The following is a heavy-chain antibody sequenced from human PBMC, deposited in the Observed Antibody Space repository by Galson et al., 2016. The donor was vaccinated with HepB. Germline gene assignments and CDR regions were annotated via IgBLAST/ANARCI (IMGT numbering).Heavy chain of an antibody. CDR1: GITFRDFN. Sequence: SLRLSCAASGITFRDFNMNWIRQAPGKGPEWVSSISSSSVDTYYADSVKGRFSISRDDSTNSLFLQLNSLRDADTAVYYLARGSAGGPVEGAYVHYNFGGQGILVTVAS. CDR3: ARGSAGGPVEGAYVHYNF. D-gene: IGHD1-1*01. CDR2: ISSSSVDT. V-gene: IGHV3-21*04. J-gene: IGHJ4*02.